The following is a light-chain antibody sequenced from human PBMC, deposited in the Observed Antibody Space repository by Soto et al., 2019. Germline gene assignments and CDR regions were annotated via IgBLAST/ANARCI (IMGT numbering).Light chain of an antibody. J-gene: IGLJ1*01. CDR2: SNN. CDR1: SSNIGSNT. V-gene: IGLV1-44*01. CDR3: AAWDDSLNGYV. Sequence: QSVLTQPPSASGTPGQRVTISCSGSSSNIGSNTVNWYQQLPATAPKLLIYSNNQRPSGLPDRFSGSKSGTSASLAISGLQSEDEADYYCAAWDDSLNGYVFGTGTKVTVL.